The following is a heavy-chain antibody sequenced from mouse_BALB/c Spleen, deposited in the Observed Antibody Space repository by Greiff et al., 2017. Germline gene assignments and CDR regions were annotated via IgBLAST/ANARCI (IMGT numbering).Heavy chain of an antibody. CDR1: GYSITSGYY. D-gene: IGHD2-14*01. Sequence: EVQLQQSGPGLVKPSQSLSLTCSVTGYSITSGYYWNWIRQFPGNKLEWMGYISYDGSNNYNPSLKNRISITRDTSKNQFFLKLNSVTTEDTATYYCARDKTVRRTGYAMDYWGQGTSVTVSS. V-gene: IGHV3-6*02. CDR2: ISYDGSN. CDR3: ARDKTVRRTGYAMDY. J-gene: IGHJ4*01.